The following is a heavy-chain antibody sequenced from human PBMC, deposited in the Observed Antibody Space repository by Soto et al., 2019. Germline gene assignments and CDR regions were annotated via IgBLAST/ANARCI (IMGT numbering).Heavy chain of an antibody. J-gene: IGHJ6*02. CDR2: IYPGDSDT. D-gene: IGHD3-10*01. Sequence: GESLKISCKGSGYSFTSYWIGWVRQMPGKGLEWMGIIYPGDSDTRYSPSFQGQVTISADKSISTAYLQWSSLKASDTAMYYCAGGGVRGVITRTRDYDGMDVWGQGTTVTVS. CDR3: AGGGVRGVITRTRDYDGMDV. CDR1: GYSFTSYW. V-gene: IGHV5-51*01.